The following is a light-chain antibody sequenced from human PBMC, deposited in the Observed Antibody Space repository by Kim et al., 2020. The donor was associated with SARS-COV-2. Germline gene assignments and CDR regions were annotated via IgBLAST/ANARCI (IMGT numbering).Light chain of an antibody. CDR2: DAP. Sequence: GGRVTITCRASQNLESWLAWYQQRPRQPPKLLIYDAPILQSGVPSRFSGNGSGTEFSLTISNLQPDDFATYFCQQYNSYSYSFGQGTKLEI. J-gene: IGKJ2*01. CDR1: QNLESW. CDR3: QQYNSYSYS. V-gene: IGKV1-5*01.